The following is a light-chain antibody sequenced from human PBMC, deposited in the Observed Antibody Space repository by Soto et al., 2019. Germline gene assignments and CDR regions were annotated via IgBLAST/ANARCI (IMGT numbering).Light chain of an antibody. CDR2: AAS. J-gene: IGKJ2*01. CDR1: QTISSY. V-gene: IGKV1-39*01. Sequence: DIQMTQSPSSLSASVGDRVTITCRASQTISSYLNWYQQKPGKAPKVLIYAASSLQSGVPSRFSGSGSGTDFTLTISSLQPEDFATYDCQQSYITPYTFGQGTKLEIK. CDR3: QQSYITPYT.